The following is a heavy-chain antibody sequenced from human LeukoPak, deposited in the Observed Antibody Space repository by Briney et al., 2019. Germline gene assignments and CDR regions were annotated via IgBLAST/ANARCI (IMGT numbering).Heavy chain of an antibody. CDR2: VKQDGSEK. V-gene: IGHV3-7*01. CDR3: ARLSTYSSSWYANAFDI. CDR1: GFTFSSYW. J-gene: IGHJ3*02. D-gene: IGHD6-13*01. Sequence: PGGSLRLSCAASGFTFSSYWMSWVRQAPGKGLEWVANVKQDGSEKYYVDSVKGRYTISRDNAKNSLYLQMNSLRAEDTAVYYCARLSTYSSSWYANAFDIWGQGTMVTVSS.